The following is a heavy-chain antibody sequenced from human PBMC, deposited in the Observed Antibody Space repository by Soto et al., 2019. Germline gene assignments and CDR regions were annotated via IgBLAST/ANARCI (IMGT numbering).Heavy chain of an antibody. D-gene: IGHD3-16*01. J-gene: IGHJ6*02. Sequence: GGSLRLSCEASGFAFSSYAMHWVRQAPGKGLEWVGVISYDGNYIYYADSVKGRFTISRDNSRNTLYVHVNSLRPEDTAVYYCAKGILSATIGPYAMEVWGQGTTVTVCS. V-gene: IGHV3-30*18. CDR3: AKGILSATIGPYAMEV. CDR1: GFAFSSYA. CDR2: ISYDGNYI.